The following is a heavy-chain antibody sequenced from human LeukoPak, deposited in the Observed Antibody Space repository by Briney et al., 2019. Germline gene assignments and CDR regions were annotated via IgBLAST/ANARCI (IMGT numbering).Heavy chain of an antibody. V-gene: IGHV1-8*01. CDR3: ARGSTYYYDSSGPGSCAY. CDR2: MNPNSGNT. CDR1: GYTFTSYD. Sequence: GASVKVSCKASGYTFTSYDINWVRQATGQGLEWMGWMNPNSGNTGYAQKFQGRVTMTRNTSISTAYMELSSLRSEDTAVYYCARGSTYYYDSSGPGSCAYWGQGTLVTVSS. D-gene: IGHD3-22*01. J-gene: IGHJ4*02.